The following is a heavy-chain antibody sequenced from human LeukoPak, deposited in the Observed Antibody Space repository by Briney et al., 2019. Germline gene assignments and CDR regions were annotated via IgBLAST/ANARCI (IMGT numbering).Heavy chain of an antibody. CDR1: GYTFTGYY. Sequence: ASVKVSCKASGYTFTGYYMHWVRQAPGQELEWMGWINPNSGGTNYAQKFQGRVTMTRDTSISTAYMELSRLTSGDTALYYCARGIYNWNSADYWGQGTLVTVSS. CDR2: INPNSGGT. D-gene: IGHD1-20*01. J-gene: IGHJ4*02. V-gene: IGHV1-2*02. CDR3: ARGIYNWNSADY.